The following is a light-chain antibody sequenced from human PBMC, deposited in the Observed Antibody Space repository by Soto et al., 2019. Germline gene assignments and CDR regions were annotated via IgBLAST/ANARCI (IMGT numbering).Light chain of an antibody. V-gene: IGLV2-14*03. CDR1: SSDIDVYNY. J-gene: IGLJ2*01. Sequence: QSALTQPASVSGSPGQSITISCTGTSSDIDVYNYVSWYQQHPGKDPKLMIYDVTNRPSGISNRFSGSKSGNTASLTISGRQAEDEADDYCSSYRGGGNFEIFGGGTKLTVL. CDR2: DVT. CDR3: SSYRGGGNFEI.